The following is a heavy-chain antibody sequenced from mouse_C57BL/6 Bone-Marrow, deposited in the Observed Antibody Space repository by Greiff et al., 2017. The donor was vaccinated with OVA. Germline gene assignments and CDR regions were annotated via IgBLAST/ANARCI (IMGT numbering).Heavy chain of an antibody. CDR3: ARGGIPYYAMDY. Sequence: VQLQQSGAELVRPGTSVKMSCKASGYTFTNYWIGWAKQRPGHGLEWIGDIYPGGGYTNYNEKFKGKATLTADKSSSTAYMQFSSLSSEDSDIYYCARGGIPYYAMDYWGQGTSVTVSS. V-gene: IGHV1-63*01. CDR1: GYTFTNYW. CDR2: IYPGGGYT. J-gene: IGHJ4*01.